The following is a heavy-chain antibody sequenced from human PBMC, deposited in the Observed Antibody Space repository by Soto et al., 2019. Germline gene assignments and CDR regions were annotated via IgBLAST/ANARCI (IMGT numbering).Heavy chain of an antibody. CDR1: GFTFGAYS. CDR3: VRAQPQLGRRLVPPRDPDY. Sequence: GGSLGLSCAASGFTFGAYSMSWVRQAPGKGLEWVSSITRSSSYVYYTDSVKGRFTISRDKAKNSLALQMKSLRAEDTAVYYCVRAQPQLGRRLVPPRDPDYWGQGTLVT. V-gene: IGHV3-21*06. J-gene: IGHJ4*02. D-gene: IGHD1-1*01. CDR2: ITRSSSYV.